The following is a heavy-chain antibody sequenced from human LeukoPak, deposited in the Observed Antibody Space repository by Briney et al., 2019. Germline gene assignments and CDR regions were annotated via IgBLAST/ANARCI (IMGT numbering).Heavy chain of an antibody. CDR1: GYTFTSYA. J-gene: IGHJ4*02. CDR2: INAGNGNT. V-gene: IGHV1-3*01. CDR3: ARDLYQYSSGWSFDY. Sequence: ASVKVSCKASGYTFTSYAMHWVRQAPGQRLEWMGWINAGNGNTKYSQKFQGRVTITRDTSASTAYMELSSRRSEDTAVYYCARDLYQYSSGWSFDYWGQGTLVTVSS. D-gene: IGHD6-19*01.